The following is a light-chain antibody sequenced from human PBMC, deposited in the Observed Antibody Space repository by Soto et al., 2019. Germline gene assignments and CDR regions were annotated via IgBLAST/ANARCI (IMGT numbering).Light chain of an antibody. CDR2: GAS. V-gene: IGKV3D-20*02. CDR3: QQRQYWPPIT. J-gene: IGKJ5*01. Sequence: EIVLTQSPGILSLSPGERASLSCGASHSISSSFLAWYQQKPGQAPRLLIYGASSRATGIPDRFSGTGSETDFTLTISRLEPEDFAVYYCQQRQYWPPITFGQGTRLEIK. CDR1: HSISSSF.